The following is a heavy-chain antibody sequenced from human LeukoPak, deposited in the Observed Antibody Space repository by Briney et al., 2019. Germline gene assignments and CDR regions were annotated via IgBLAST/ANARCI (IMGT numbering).Heavy chain of an antibody. CDR2: ISTSGGST. D-gene: IGHD3-22*01. CDR1: GFIFSTYV. Sequence: PGGSLRLSCAGSGFIFSTYVMDWVRQTPGKGLEWVSDISTSGGSTYYADSVKGRFTISRDNSKNTLYLQMNSLRAEDTAVYYCAKAMIVVVFDAFDIWGQGTMVTVSS. V-gene: IGHV3-23*01. J-gene: IGHJ3*02. CDR3: AKAMIVVVFDAFDI.